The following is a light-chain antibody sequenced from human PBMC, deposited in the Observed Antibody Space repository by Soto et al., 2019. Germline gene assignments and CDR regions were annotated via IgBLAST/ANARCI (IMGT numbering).Light chain of an antibody. CDR1: QSVSSSY. Sequence: EIVLTQSPGTLSLSPGERATLSCRASQSVSSSYLAWYRHKPGQAPRLLIYGASNRATGIPDRLSGSGSGTDFTLTISRLEPEDFAVYYCQQYGSSPYTFGQGTKLEIK. V-gene: IGKV3-20*01. J-gene: IGKJ2*01. CDR2: GAS. CDR3: QQYGSSPYT.